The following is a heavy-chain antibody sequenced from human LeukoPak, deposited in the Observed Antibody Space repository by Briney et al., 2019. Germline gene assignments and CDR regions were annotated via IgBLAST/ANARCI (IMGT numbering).Heavy chain of an antibody. CDR3: ARGPTHVWELLLPFDY. Sequence: PGGSLRLSCAASGFTFSSYEMNWVRQAPGKGLEWVSYISSSGSTIYYADSVKGRFTISRDNAKNSLYLQMNSLRAEDTAVYYCARGPTHVWELLLPFDYWGQGTLVTVSS. J-gene: IGHJ4*02. CDR2: ISSSGSTI. V-gene: IGHV3-48*03. D-gene: IGHD1-26*01. CDR1: GFTFSSYE.